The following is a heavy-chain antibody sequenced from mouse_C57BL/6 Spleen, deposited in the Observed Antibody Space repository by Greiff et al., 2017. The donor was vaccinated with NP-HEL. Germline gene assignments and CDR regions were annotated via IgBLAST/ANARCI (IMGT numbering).Heavy chain of an antibody. CDR2: IYPGDGDT. CDR1: GYAFSSYW. Sequence: VKLQQSGAELVKPGASVKISCKASGYAFSSYWMNWVKQRPGKGLEWIGQIYPGDGDTNYNGKFKGKATLTADKSSSTAYMQLSSLTSEDSAVYFCARLYYGSSYFDYWGQGTTLTVSS. D-gene: IGHD1-1*01. CDR3: ARLYYGSSYFDY. V-gene: IGHV1-80*01. J-gene: IGHJ2*01.